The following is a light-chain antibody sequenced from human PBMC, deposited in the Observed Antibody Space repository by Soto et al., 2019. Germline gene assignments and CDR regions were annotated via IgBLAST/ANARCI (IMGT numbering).Light chain of an antibody. J-gene: IGLJ2*01. CDR2: ANN. CDR1: GSRIGTNT. V-gene: IGLV1-44*01. CDR3: AAWDGSLNNVL. Sequence: QSVLTQPPSASGSSGQSVSIPGSGSGSRIGTNTVNWYRQLPGTAPKLLIYANNQRPSGVPDRFSGSKSGTSASLAISGLQSEDEAEYYCAAWDGSLNNVLFGGGTQLTVL.